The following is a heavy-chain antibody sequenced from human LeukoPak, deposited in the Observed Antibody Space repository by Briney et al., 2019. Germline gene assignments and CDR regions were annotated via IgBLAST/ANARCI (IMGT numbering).Heavy chain of an antibody. CDR2: INARGDT. J-gene: IGHJ5*02. Sequence: SETLSLTCAVYGRSFNDYYWNWIRQPPGKGLEWIGEINARGDTNYNPSLKSRVTIPVDTSKKQFSLRLTSMIAADTALYCCARGQVPAARGYNWFDPWGQGTLVTVSS. CDR3: ARGQVPAARGYNWFDP. CDR1: GRSFNDYY. D-gene: IGHD2-2*01. V-gene: IGHV4-34*01.